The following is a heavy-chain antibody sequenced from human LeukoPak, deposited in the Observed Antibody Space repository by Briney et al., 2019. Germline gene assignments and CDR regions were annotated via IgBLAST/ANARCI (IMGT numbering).Heavy chain of an antibody. V-gene: IGHV4-59*01. Sequence: PSETLSLTCTVSGASISNYYWSWTRQPPGKGLEWIGYIHNTGRTNYNPSLKSRVTISADTSKNQFSLRVSSVTAADTAIYYCARYAATGGPNWFDPWGPGTLVTVSS. D-gene: IGHD2-15*01. J-gene: IGHJ5*02. CDR3: ARYAATGGPNWFDP. CDR2: IHNTGRT. CDR1: GASISNYY.